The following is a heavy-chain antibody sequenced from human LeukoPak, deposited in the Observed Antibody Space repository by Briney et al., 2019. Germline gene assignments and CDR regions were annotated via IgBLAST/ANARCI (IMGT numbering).Heavy chain of an antibody. J-gene: IGHJ4*02. D-gene: IGHD6-13*01. V-gene: IGHV4-39*01. CDR1: GGSISGSNYY. CDR3: ARHALLQQLVSIDY. Sequence: PSETLSLTCTVSGGSISGSNYYWGWIRQPPGKGLEWIGSFYYSGSTYYNPSLKSRVTISVDTSKNQFSLKLSSVTAADTAVYYCARHALLQQLVSIDYWGQGTLVTVSS. CDR2: FYYSGST.